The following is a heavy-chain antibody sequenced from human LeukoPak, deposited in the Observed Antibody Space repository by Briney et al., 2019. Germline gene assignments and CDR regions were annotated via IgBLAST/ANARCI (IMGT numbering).Heavy chain of an antibody. V-gene: IGHV4-61*01. CDR3: ARDSTHFDY. D-gene: IGHD2-2*01. J-gene: IGHJ4*02. CDR2: IYYSGST. Sequence: SETLSLTCTVSGGSVSSGSYYWSWIRQPPGKGLEWIGYIYYSGSTNYNPSLKSRVTISVDTSKNQFSLKLSSVTAADTAVHYCARDSTHFDYWGQGTLVTVSS. CDR1: GGSVSSGSYY.